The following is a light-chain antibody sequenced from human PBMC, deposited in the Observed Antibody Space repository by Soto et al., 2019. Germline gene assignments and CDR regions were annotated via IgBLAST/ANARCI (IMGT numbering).Light chain of an antibody. CDR2: KAS. Sequence: DIQMTQSPSSVSASVGDRVTITCRASQGISSWLAWYQQKPGKAPKLLIYKASTLKSGVPSRFSGSGSGTEFTLTISSLQPDDFATYYCQQYDTYSTFGQGTKVDIK. CDR1: QGISSW. V-gene: IGKV1-5*03. CDR3: QQYDTYST. J-gene: IGKJ1*01.